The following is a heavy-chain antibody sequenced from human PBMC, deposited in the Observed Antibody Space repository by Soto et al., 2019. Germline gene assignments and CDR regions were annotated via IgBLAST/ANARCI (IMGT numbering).Heavy chain of an antibody. V-gene: IGHV3-73*01. Sequence: GSLRLSCAASGFTFSSYTMDWVRQASGKGLEWVGRVRSKANGYATAYAASVKGRFTISRDDSKNTAYLQMNNLKTEDTAVYYCTRLSGDCSSASCLSLDYWGQGTLVTVSS. CDR2: VRSKANGYAT. J-gene: IGHJ4*02. CDR3: TRLSGDCSSASCLSLDY. D-gene: IGHD2-2*01. CDR1: GFTFSSYT.